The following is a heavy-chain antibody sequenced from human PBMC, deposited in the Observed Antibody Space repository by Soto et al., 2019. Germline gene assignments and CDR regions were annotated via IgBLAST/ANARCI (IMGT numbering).Heavy chain of an antibody. CDR3: ERVRTPGIAVAGTIGY. J-gene: IGHJ4*02. Sequence: PGGSLRLSCAASGFTFSSYGMHWVRQAPGKGLEWVAVIWYDGSNKYYADSVKGRFTISRDNSKNTLYLQMNSLRAEDTAVYYCERVRTPGIAVAGTIGYWGQGTLLTVSS. V-gene: IGHV3-33*01. D-gene: IGHD6-19*01. CDR2: IWYDGSNK. CDR1: GFTFSSYG.